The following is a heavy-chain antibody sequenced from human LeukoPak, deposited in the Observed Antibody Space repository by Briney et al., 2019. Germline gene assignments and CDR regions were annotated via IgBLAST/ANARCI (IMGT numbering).Heavy chain of an antibody. Sequence: GGFLRLSCAASGFTFSSYGMHWVRQAPGKGLEWVAVIWYDGSNKYYADSVKGRFTISRDNSKNTLYLQMNSLRAEDTAVYYCARDHAYSSSCLDYWGQGTLVTVSS. CDR1: GFTFSSYG. D-gene: IGHD6-13*01. CDR2: IWYDGSNK. V-gene: IGHV3-33*01. J-gene: IGHJ4*02. CDR3: ARDHAYSSSCLDY.